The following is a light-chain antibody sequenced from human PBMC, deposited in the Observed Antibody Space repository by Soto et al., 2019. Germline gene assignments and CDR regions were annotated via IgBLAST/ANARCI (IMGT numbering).Light chain of an antibody. Sequence: QSALTQPASVSGSPGQSITISCTGTTSDVGGYNYLSWYQQHPGKAPKLMIYDVSNRPSGVSNRFSGSKSGNTASLTISGLQAEDEADYYCSSYTSSSTLGVFGIGTKLTVL. CDR3: SSYTSSSTLGV. V-gene: IGLV2-14*01. J-gene: IGLJ1*01. CDR1: TSDVGGYNY. CDR2: DVS.